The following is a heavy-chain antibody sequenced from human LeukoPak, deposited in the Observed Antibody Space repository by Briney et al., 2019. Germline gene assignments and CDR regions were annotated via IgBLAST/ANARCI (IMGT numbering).Heavy chain of an antibody. CDR2: ISSGGSAI. Sequence: GGSLRLSCAASGFTFSSYSMNWVRQAPGKGLEWVSIISSGGSAIFSADALKGRFTISRDDAKNLLYLDMNSLRAEDTAVYYCARGHTAVTRHFDFWGQGTLVTVSS. D-gene: IGHD4-17*01. J-gene: IGHJ4*02. V-gene: IGHV3-21*01. CDR3: ARGHTAVTRHFDF. CDR1: GFTFSSYS.